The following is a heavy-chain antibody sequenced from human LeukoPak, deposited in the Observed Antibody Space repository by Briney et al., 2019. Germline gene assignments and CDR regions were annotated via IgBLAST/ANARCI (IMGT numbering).Heavy chain of an antibody. Sequence: SETLSLTCTVSGGSISSGDYYWSWIRQPPGKGLEWIGYIYYSGSTYYNPSLKSRVTISVDTSTNQFSLKLSSVTAADTAVYYCARRNPTYHYDSSGYYGNWFDPWGQGTLVPVST. D-gene: IGHD3-22*01. CDR1: GGSISSGDYY. J-gene: IGHJ5*02. CDR3: ARRNPTYHYDSSGYYGNWFDP. CDR2: IYYSGST. V-gene: IGHV4-30-4*08.